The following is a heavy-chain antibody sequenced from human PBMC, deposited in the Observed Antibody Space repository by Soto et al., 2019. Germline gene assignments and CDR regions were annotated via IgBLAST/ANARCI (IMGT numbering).Heavy chain of an antibody. J-gene: IGHJ4*02. V-gene: IGHV4-39*01. CDR1: GDSIGTTHSY. D-gene: IGHD2-8*01. CDR2: IHYSGST. Sequence: SETLSLTCTVSGDSIGTTHSYWAWIRQSPGKGLGWIGNIHYSGSTYYMPSLRSRVTLSVDTSKNQFSLRLTSVTAEDTAVYYCARHEGNGNVWPLDYWGQGILVTVSS. CDR3: ARHEGNGNVWPLDY.